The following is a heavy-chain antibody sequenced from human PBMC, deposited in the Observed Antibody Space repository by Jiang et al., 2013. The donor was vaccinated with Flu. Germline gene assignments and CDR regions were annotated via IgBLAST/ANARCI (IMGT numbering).Heavy chain of an antibody. CDR1: TSYD. D-gene: IGHD6-19*01. CDR3: ARAASGWTDY. CDR2: MNPNSGNT. J-gene: IGHJ4*02. Sequence: TSYDINWVRQATGQGLEWMGWMNPNSGNTGYAQKFQGRVTMTRNTSISTAYMELSSLRSEDTAVYYCARAASGWTDYWGQGTLVTVSS. V-gene: IGHV1-8*01.